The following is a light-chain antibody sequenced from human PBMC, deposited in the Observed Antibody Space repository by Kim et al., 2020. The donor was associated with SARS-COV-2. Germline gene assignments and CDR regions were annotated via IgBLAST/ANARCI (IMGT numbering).Light chain of an antibody. V-gene: IGKV3-20*01. CDR2: GAS. J-gene: IGKJ5*01. Sequence: EIVLTQSPGTLSLSPGERATLSCRASQSVSNSYLAWYQQKPSQAPRLLIYGASSRATGIPDRFSGSGSGTDFTLTISRLEPEDFAVYYCQQYGSSPRTFGQGTRLEIK. CDR3: QQYGSSPRT. CDR1: QSVSNSY.